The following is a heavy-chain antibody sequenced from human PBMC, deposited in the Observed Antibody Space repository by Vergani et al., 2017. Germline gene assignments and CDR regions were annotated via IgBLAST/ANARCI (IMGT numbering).Heavy chain of an antibody. CDR3: AVTYDYVWGSYRSVDQQFDP. V-gene: IGHV4-31*03. CDR2: IYYSGST. Sequence: QVQLQESGPGLVKPSQTLSLTCTVSGGSISSGGYYWSWIRQHPGKGLEWIGYIYYSGSTYYNPSLKSRVTISVDTSKNQFSLKLSSVTAAATAVYYCAVTYDYVWGSYRSVDQQFDPWGQGTLVTVSS. J-gene: IGHJ5*02. D-gene: IGHD3-16*02. CDR1: GGSISSGGYY.